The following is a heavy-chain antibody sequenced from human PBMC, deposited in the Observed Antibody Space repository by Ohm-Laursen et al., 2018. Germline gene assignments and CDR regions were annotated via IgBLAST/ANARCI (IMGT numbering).Heavy chain of an antibody. CDR1: GFTFSSYW. CDR2: IKQDGSEK. CDR3: AKDIYSYGDTGFDY. J-gene: IGHJ4*02. D-gene: IGHD5-18*01. Sequence: SLRLSCAASGFTFSSYWMNWVRQAPGKGLEWVASIKQDGSEKYYVDSVKGRFTMSRDNAKNSLYLQMNSLRAEDTALYYCAKDIYSYGDTGFDYWGQGTLVTVSS. V-gene: IGHV3-7*03.